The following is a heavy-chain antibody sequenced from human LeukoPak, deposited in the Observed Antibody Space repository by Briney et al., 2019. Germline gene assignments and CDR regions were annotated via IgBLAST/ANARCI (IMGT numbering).Heavy chain of an antibody. CDR1: GFTFTSSA. CDR3: AAHTNNWNYDY. Sequence: GASMKVSCKASGFTFTSSAVQWVRRARGQRLEWIGWIVVGSGNTNYAQKFQERVTITRDMSTSTAYMELSSLRSEDTAVYYCAAHTNNWNYDYWGQGTLVTVSS. V-gene: IGHV1-58*01. CDR2: IVVGSGNT. J-gene: IGHJ4*02. D-gene: IGHD1-20*01.